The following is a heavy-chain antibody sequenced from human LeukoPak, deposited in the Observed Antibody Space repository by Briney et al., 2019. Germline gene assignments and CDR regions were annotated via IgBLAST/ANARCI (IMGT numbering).Heavy chain of an antibody. CDR1: GFTFGSYA. Sequence: SGGSLRLSCAASGFTFGSYAMSWVRQAPGKGLEWVSTIGGTGGTTYYADSVKGRFTISRDNSKNTLYLQMNSLRAEDTAVYYCAKAQPLHRSGPFDYWGQGTLVTVSS. D-gene: IGHD3-10*01. J-gene: IGHJ4*02. CDR3: AKAQPLHRSGPFDY. V-gene: IGHV3-23*01. CDR2: IGGTGGTT.